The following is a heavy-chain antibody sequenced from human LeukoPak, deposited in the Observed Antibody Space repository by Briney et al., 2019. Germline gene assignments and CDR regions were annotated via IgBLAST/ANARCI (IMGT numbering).Heavy chain of an antibody. CDR2: INPNSGGT. V-gene: IGHV1-2*06. Sequence: GASVKVSXKASGYTFTGYYMHWVRQAPGQGLEWMGRINPNSGGTNYAQKFQGRVTMTRDTSISTAYMELSRLRSDDTAVYYCARDGAYSGYDGYYYYYMDVWGKGTTVTVSS. J-gene: IGHJ6*03. D-gene: IGHD5-12*01. CDR1: GYTFTGYY. CDR3: ARDGAYSGYDGYYYYYMDV.